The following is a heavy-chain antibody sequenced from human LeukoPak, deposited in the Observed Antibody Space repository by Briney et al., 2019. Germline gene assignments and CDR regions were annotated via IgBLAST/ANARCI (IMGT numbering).Heavy chain of an antibody. D-gene: IGHD2-2*01. V-gene: IGHV4-61*09. CDR3: ARVRSSTD. Sequence: SQTLSLTCTVSGGSISSGSYYWSWIRQPAGKGLEWIGEIYHSGSTNYNPSLKSRVTISVDKSKNQFSLKLSSVTAADTAVYYCARVRSSTDWGQGTLVTVSS. CDR1: GGSISSGSYY. CDR2: IYHSGST. J-gene: IGHJ4*02.